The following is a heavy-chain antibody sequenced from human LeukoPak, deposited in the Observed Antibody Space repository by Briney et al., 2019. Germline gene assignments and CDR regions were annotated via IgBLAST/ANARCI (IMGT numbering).Heavy chain of an antibody. CDR1: GFTFSSYS. V-gene: IGHV3-21*04. CDR3: ANGYYGGYFDY. Sequence: GGSLRLSCAASGFTFSSYSMNWVRQAPGKGLEWVSSISSSSNYIYYADSVKGRFTISRDNSKNTLYLQMNSLRVEDTAVYYCANGYYGGYFDYWGQGTLVTVSS. CDR2: ISSSSNYI. J-gene: IGHJ4*02. D-gene: IGHD2/OR15-2a*01.